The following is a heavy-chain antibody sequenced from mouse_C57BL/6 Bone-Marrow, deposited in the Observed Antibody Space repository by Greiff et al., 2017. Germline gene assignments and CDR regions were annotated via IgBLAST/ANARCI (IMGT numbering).Heavy chain of an antibody. CDR3: TGGPYLLS. CDR1: GFTFSNYW. Sequence: EVMLVESGGGLVQPGGSMKLSCVASGFTFSNYWMNWVRQSPEKGLEWVAQIRLKSDNYATQYAESVKGRFTISRDDSKSSVYLQMNNLRAEDTGIYYCTGGPYLLSWGQGTTLTVSS. D-gene: IGHD2-1*01. V-gene: IGHV6-3*01. CDR2: IRLKSDNYAT. J-gene: IGHJ2*01.